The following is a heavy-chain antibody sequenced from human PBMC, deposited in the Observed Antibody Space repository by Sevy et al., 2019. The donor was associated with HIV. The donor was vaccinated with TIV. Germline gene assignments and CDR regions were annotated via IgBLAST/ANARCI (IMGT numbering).Heavy chain of an antibody. V-gene: IGHV3-30*02. J-gene: IGHJ5*02. Sequence: GGSLRLSCAASGFTFSSYGMHWVRQAPGKGLEWVAFIRYDESNKYYADSVKGRFTISRDNSKNTLYLQMNSLRAEDTAVYYCAKGRPELYYDFWSGINWFDPWGQGTLVTVSS. CDR2: IRYDESNK. CDR1: GFTFSSYG. D-gene: IGHD3-3*01. CDR3: AKGRPELYYDFWSGINWFDP.